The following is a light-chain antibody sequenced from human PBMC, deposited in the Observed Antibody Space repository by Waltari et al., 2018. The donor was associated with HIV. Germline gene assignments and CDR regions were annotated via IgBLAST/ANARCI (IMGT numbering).Light chain of an antibody. CDR3: QSADNSGPHVV. V-gene: IGLV3-25*03. J-gene: IGLJ2*01. CDR1: VLSRQY. CDR2: RDT. Sequence: SYELTQPPSVSVSPGQTAGITCSGDVLSRQYTYWYRQKPGQAPVMVIYRDTERPSGIRGRFSGAKSGTTVTLTIGGVQAEDEADYYCQSADNSGPHVVFGGGTTLTVL.